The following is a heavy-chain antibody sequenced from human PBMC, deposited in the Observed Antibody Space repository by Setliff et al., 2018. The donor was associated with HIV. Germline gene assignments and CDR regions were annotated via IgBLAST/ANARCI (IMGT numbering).Heavy chain of an antibody. J-gene: IGHJ4*02. D-gene: IGHD4-17*01. CDR3: ARGQTSVTLQFDH. CDR1: GFTFSSHW. Sequence: GGSLRLSCAVSGFTFSSHWMVWVRQAPGKGLEWVANINQDGSEKNYVDSVKGRFTISRDNAKNLLFLQMNSLRAEDTAVYYCARGQTSVTLQFDHWGQGTLVTVSS. V-gene: IGHV3-7*01. CDR2: INQDGSEK.